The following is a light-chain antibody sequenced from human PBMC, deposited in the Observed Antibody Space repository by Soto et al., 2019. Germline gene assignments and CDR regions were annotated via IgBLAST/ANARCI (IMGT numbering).Light chain of an antibody. V-gene: IGLV1-51*01. J-gene: IGLJ2*01. CDR1: SPNIGNNY. CDR2: DNN. Sequence: QSVLTQPPSLSAAPGQKVSISCSGSSPNIGNNYVSWYQQVPGTAPKFLIYDNNKRHSGIPDRFSGSKSGTSATLDITGLQTGDEDDYYCGAWDNSLSTVVFGGGTQLTVL. CDR3: GAWDNSLSTVV.